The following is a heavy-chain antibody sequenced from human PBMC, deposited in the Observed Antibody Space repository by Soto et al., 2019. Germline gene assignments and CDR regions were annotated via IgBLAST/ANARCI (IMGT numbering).Heavy chain of an antibody. CDR3: SHTIFGVVIPPEYYYGMDV. CDR1: GFTFSSYA. J-gene: IGHJ6*02. CDR2: ISGSGGST. D-gene: IGHD3-3*01. V-gene: IGHV3-23*01. Sequence: GGSLRLSCAASGFTFSSYAMSWVRQAPGKGLEWVSAISGSGGSTYYADSVKGRFTISRDNSKNTLYLQMNSLRAEDTAVYYCSHTIFGVVIPPEYYYGMDVWGQGTTVTVSS.